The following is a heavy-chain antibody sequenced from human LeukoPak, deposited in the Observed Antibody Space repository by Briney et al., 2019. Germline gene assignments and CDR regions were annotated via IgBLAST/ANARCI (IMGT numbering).Heavy chain of an antibody. CDR2: ISSSSSYI. V-gene: IGHV3-21*01. CDR1: GFTFSSYS. CDR3: ARACRGYFDY. Sequence: GGSLRLSCAASGFTFSSYSMNWVRKAPGKGLKWVSSISSSSSYIYYADSVKGRFTISRDNAKNSLYLQMNSLRAEDTAVYYCARACRGYFDYWGQGTLVTVSS. J-gene: IGHJ4*03.